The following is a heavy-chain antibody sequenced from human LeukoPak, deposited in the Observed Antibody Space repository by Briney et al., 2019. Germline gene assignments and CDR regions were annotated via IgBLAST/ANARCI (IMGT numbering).Heavy chain of an antibody. J-gene: IGHJ6*03. Sequence: GGSLRLSCAASGFTFSTYSMNWVRQTPGKGLEWVSSIGSSSGYMYYADSVKGRFTISRDNARNSLYLQMNSLRAEDTAVYYCARLYYYDTSGYYSRDYYYYMDVWGKGTTVTVSS. CDR2: IGSSSGYM. V-gene: IGHV3-21*01. CDR1: GFTFSTYS. D-gene: IGHD3-22*01. CDR3: ARLYYYDTSGYYSRDYYYYMDV.